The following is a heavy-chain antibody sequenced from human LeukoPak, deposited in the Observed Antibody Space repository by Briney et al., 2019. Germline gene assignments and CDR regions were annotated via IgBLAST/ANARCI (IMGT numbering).Heavy chain of an antibody. CDR1: GGSFSGYY. V-gene: IGHV4-34*01. D-gene: IGHD3-3*01. Sequence: SETLSLTCAVYGGSFSGYYWSWIRQPPGKGLEWIGEINHSGSTNYNPSLKSRVTISVDTSKNQFSLKLSSVTAADTAVYYCAREVGDYDYWSGYSSGLYYFDYWGQGTLVTVSS. J-gene: IGHJ4*02. CDR3: AREVGDYDYWSGYSSGLYYFDY. CDR2: INHSGST.